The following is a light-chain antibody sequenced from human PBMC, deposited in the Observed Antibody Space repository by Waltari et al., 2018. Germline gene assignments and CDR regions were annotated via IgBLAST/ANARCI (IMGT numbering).Light chain of an antibody. Sequence: SSDLTQDPDVSVALGQTVRITCQGDILRTYYGNWCRQKPGQAPELVIYGKNNRPSGNPDRFSASSSENTASLIITGAQAEDEADYYCSSRELSCHVVFGGGTRLTVL. CDR1: ILRTYY. CDR3: SSRELSCHVV. V-gene: IGLV3-19*01. CDR2: GKN. J-gene: IGLJ2*01.